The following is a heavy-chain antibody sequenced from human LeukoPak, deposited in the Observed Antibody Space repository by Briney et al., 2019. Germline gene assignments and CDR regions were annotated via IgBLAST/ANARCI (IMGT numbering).Heavy chain of an antibody. D-gene: IGHD5-12*01. CDR2: INHSGST. V-gene: IGHV4-34*01. J-gene: IGHJ5*02. CDR1: GGSFSGYY. CDR3: ARRRRRYSGYDLGHWFDP. Sequence: SETLSLTCAVYGGSFSGYYWSWIRQPPGKGLEWIGEINHSGSTNYNPSLKSRVTISVDTSKNQFSLKLSSVTAADTAVYYCARRRRRYSGYDLGHWFDPWGQGTLVTVSS.